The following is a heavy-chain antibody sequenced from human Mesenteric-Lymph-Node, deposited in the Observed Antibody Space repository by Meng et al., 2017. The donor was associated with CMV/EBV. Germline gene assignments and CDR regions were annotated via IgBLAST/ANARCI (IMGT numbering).Heavy chain of an antibody. Sequence: GESLKISCAASGFIVSTHYMSWVRQAPGKGLEWVSLINSDGRTYYADSVKGRFTISRDNSKNTLYLQMNSLRIDDTAVYYCARDSPLWFGELGHYYGLDVWGLGTTVTVSS. V-gene: IGHV3-66*02. CDR2: INSDGRT. CDR3: ARDSPLWFGELGHYYGLDV. CDR1: GFIVSTHY. D-gene: IGHD3-10*01. J-gene: IGHJ6*02.